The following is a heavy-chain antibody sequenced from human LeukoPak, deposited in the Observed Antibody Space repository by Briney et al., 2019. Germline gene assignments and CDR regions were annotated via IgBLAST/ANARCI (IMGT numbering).Heavy chain of an antibody. D-gene: IGHD2-2*02. J-gene: IGHJ6*03. CDR1: GGSISSYY. CDR3: ARGGRFGYCSSTSCYSPPYYYYYMDV. Sequence: SETLSLTCTVSGGSISSYYWSWIRQPPGKGLEWIGYIQYSGSTNYNPSLKSRVTISVDTSKNQFSLKLSSVTAEDTAVYYCARGGRFGYCSSTSCYSPPYYYYYMDVWGKGTTVTISS. CDR2: IQYSGST. V-gene: IGHV4-59*01.